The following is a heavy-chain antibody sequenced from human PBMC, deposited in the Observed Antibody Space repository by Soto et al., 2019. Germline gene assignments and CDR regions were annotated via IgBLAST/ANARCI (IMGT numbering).Heavy chain of an antibody. Sequence: PGESLKISCQVSGYTFTIYWIGWVRQMPGKGLEWMGIIYPSDSDTRYSPSFQGQVTISADQSINTAYLQWDSLKASDTAIYYCARPANTVADHFDLWGQGTQVTVPQ. J-gene: IGHJ4*02. D-gene: IGHD4-17*01. CDR2: IYPSDSDT. V-gene: IGHV5-51*01. CDR3: ARPANTVADHFDL. CDR1: GYTFTIYW.